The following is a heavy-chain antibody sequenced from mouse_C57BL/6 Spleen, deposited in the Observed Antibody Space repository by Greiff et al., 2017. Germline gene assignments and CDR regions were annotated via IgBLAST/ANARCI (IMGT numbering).Heavy chain of an antibody. V-gene: IGHV5-17*01. Sequence: EVKLMESGGGLVKPGGSLKLSCAASGFTFSDYGMHWVRQAPEKGLEWVAYISSGSSTIYYADTVKGRFTISRDNAKNTLFLQMTSLRSEDTAMYYCARGGGSTLGGYWGQGTTLTVSS. CDR3: ARGGGSTLGGY. CDR2: ISSGSSTI. D-gene: IGHD1-1*01. CDR1: GFTFSDYG. J-gene: IGHJ2*01.